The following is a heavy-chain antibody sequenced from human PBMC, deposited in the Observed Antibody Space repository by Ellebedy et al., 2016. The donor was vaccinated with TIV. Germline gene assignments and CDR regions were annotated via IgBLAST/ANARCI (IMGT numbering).Heavy chain of an antibody. CDR1: GFVFSTYS. V-gene: IGHV3-48*02. D-gene: IGHD2-2*01. J-gene: IGHJ4*02. CDR3: ARGGTSWAYYLDF. CDR2: IASSSSPI. Sequence: PGGSLRLSCEVSGFVFSTYSMNWVRQAQGRGLEWVSYIASSSSPIYYADSVRGRFTISRDNAKNTLYLQMNSLRDDDTAVYYCARGGTSWAYYLDFWGQGALVTVSP.